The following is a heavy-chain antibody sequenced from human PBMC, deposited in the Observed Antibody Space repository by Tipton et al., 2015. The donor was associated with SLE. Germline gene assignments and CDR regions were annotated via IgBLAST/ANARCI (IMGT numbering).Heavy chain of an antibody. CDR3: ARGRSDYGSGSYYGMDV. J-gene: IGHJ6*02. CDR2: INHSGST. D-gene: IGHD3-10*01. CDR1: GGSFSGYY. V-gene: IGHV4-34*01. Sequence: GLVKPSETLSLTCAVYGGSFSGYYWSWIRQPPGKGLEWIGEINHSGSTNYNPSLKSRVTISVDTSKNQFSLKLSSVTAADTAVYYCARGRSDYGSGSYYGMDVWGQGTTVTVSS.